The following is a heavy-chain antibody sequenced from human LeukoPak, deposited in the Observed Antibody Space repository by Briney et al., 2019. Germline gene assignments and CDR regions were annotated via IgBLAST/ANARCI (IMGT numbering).Heavy chain of an antibody. CDR1: GFTFSTYA. V-gene: IGHV3-23*01. D-gene: IGHD3-22*01. J-gene: IGHJ5*02. CDR2: ISSSGGST. CDR3: AKDGDDYDNSGYSSWFDP. Sequence: PGGSLRLSCAASGFTFSTYAMGWVCQAPGTGLEWVSAISSSGGSTYYADSVKGRFTISRDDSKNTLSLQMNSLRAEDTALYYCAKDGDDYDNSGYSSWFDPWGQGTLVTVSS.